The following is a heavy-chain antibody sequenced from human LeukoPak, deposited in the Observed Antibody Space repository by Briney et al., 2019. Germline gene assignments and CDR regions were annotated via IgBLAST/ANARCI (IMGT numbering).Heavy chain of an antibody. Sequence: GGSLRLSCAASGFTFDDYGMSWVRQAPGKGLEWVSGINWNGGSTGYADSVKGRFTISRGNAKDSLYLQMNSLRAEDTALYYCARAVGGSRLGSCGQETLVTVSS. CDR3: ARAVGGSRLGS. CDR2: INWNGGST. D-gene: IGHD2-15*01. V-gene: IGHV3-20*04. CDR1: GFTFDDYG. J-gene: IGHJ5*02.